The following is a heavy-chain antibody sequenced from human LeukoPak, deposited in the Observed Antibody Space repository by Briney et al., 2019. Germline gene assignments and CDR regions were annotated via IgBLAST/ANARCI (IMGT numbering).Heavy chain of an antibody. CDR1: GYTFTGYY. CDR2: INPNSGGT. D-gene: IGHD4-11*01. V-gene: IGHV1-2*02. J-gene: IGHJ4*02. Sequence: ASVKVSCKASGYTFTGYYMHWVRQAPGQGLEWMGWINPNSGGTNYAQKFQGRVTMTRDTSISTAYMELSRLRSDDTAVYYCAQLALSMTTVTTAYFDYWGQGTLVTDSS. CDR3: AQLALSMTTVTTAYFDY.